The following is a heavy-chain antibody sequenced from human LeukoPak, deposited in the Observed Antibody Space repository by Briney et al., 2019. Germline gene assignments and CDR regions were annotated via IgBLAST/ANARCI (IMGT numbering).Heavy chain of an antibody. CDR3: ARVYGSGSYYENYFDY. CDR2: ISAYNGNT. CDR1: GYTFTSYG. V-gene: IGHV1-18*01. Sequence: ASVKVSCKASGYTFTSYGISWVRQAPGQGLDWMGWISAYNGNTDYAQKLQGRVTMTTDTSTSTAYMELRSLRSDDTAVYYCARVYGSGSYYENYFDYWGQGTLVTVSS. D-gene: IGHD3-10*01. J-gene: IGHJ4*02.